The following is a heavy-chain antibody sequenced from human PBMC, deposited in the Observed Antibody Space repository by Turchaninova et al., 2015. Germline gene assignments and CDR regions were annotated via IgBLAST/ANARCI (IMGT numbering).Heavy chain of an antibody. CDR2: ISYDGSKK. J-gene: IGHJ4*02. CDR3: ARAPLRGVFFDY. CDR1: GFTFSSYA. V-gene: IGHV3-30*04. D-gene: IGHD6-13*01. Sequence: QVQLVESGGGVVQPGRSLRLSCAASGFTFSSYALHWVRPAPGKGLVWVAVISYDGSKKNYEASVNGRFTISRDNSKNTLYLQMNSLRAEDTAVYDCARAPLRGVFFDYWGQGTLVTVSS.